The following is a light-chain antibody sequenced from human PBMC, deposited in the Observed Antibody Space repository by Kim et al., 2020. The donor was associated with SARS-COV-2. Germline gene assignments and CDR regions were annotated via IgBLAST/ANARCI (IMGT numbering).Light chain of an antibody. J-gene: IGLJ1*01. CDR1: NIGSKS. CDR2: YDS. V-gene: IGLV3-21*04. CDR3: QVWDSSSDRPYV. Sequence: SYELTQPPSVSLAPGETARITCGGDNIGSKSVHWYQQRPGQAPVLVIYYDSDRPSGIPERFSGSNSGNTATLSISRVDAGDEAEYYCQVWDSSSDRPYVF.